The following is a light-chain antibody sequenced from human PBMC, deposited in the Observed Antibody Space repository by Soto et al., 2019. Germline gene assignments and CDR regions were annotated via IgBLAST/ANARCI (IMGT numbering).Light chain of an antibody. CDR2: GAS. Sequence: EIVMTQSPATLSVSPGERATLSCRASQSVSSNLAWYQQKPGQAPRLLIYGASTRATGIPARFSGSGSGTEFTLTISSLQSEDFAVYYCQQYINWPHIFGQGTKLEIK. V-gene: IGKV3-15*01. CDR3: QQYINWPHI. CDR1: QSVSSN. J-gene: IGKJ2*01.